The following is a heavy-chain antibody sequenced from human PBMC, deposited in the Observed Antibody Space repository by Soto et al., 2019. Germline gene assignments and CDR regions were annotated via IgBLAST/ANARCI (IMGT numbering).Heavy chain of an antibody. CDR2: VSAGGTST. CDR3: AKSRGYTLGGDAFDV. D-gene: IGHD6-13*01. V-gene: IGHV3-23*01. CDR1: GFTFSAYA. J-gene: IGHJ3*01. Sequence: EVQLLESGGGLVQPGGSLRLSCAASGFTFSAYALSCVRQAPGKGLEWVSSVSAGGTSTYYADSGKGRFTISRDKAKNSLYLQMNSLRVEDTAVYYCAKSRGYTLGGDAFDVWGRGTMVIVSS.